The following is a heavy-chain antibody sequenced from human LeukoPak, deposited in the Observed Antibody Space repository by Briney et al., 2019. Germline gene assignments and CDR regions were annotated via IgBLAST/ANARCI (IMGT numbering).Heavy chain of an antibody. D-gene: IGHD6-19*01. Sequence: GSLRLSCAASGFTFSNAWMTWVRQAPGKGLEWVGRIKSKTAGGTIDYAAPVKGRFTISRDDSKNTLYLQMNSLKTEDTAVYYCAKEPSSGWNPTRYFDYWGQGTLVTVSS. CDR1: GFTFSNAW. V-gene: IGHV3-15*01. CDR3: AKEPSSGWNPTRYFDY. CDR2: IKSKTAGGTI. J-gene: IGHJ4*02.